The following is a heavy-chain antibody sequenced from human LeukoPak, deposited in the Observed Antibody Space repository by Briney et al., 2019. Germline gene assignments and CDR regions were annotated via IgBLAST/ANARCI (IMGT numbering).Heavy chain of an antibody. CDR1: GYTFTSYD. J-gene: IGHJ4*02. V-gene: IGHV1-8*01. Sequence: ASVTVSCTASGYTFTSYDINWVRQATGQGLEWMGWMNPDSGNTDYAQKFQGRVTMTRNTSISTAYMELSSLRSEDTAVYYCVRAPSKRPLLRVLVWFTAFDYWGQGTLVTVSS. D-gene: IGHD3-3*01. CDR2: MNPDSGNT. CDR3: VRAPSKRPLLRVLVWFTAFDY.